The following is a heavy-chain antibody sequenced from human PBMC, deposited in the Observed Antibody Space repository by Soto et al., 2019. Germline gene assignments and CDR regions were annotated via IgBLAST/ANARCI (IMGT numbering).Heavy chain of an antibody. Sequence: SETLSLTCAVSGGSISSSNWWSWVRQPPGKGLEWIGEIYHSGSTNYNPSLKSRVTISVDTSKNQFSLKLSSVTAADTAVYYCARVSCSGGSRYYFDYWGQGTLVTVSS. D-gene: IGHD2-15*01. CDR2: IYHSGST. J-gene: IGHJ4*02. CDR1: GGSISSSNW. V-gene: IGHV4-4*02. CDR3: ARVSCSGGSRYYFDY.